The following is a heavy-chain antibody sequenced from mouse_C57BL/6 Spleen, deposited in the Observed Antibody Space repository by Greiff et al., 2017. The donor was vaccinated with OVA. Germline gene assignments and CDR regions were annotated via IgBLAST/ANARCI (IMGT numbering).Heavy chain of an antibody. CDR3: ARGDSAWFAY. CDR2: INPKNGGT. CDR1: GYTFTDYY. Sequence: EVQLQQSGPELVKPGASVKISCKASGYTFTDYYMNWVKQSHGKSLEWIGVINPKNGGTSYNQKFKGKATLTVDKSSSTAYMELRSLTSEDSAVYYCARGDSAWFAYWGEGTLVTVSA. D-gene: IGHD2-12*01. J-gene: IGHJ3*01. V-gene: IGHV1-26*01.